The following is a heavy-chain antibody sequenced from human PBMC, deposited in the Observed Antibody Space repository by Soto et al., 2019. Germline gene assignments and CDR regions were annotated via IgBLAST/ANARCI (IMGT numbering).Heavy chain of an antibody. J-gene: IGHJ4*02. D-gene: IGHD1-26*01. V-gene: IGHV3-23*01. CDR2: ISGSGGDT. Sequence: GGSLRLSCAASGFTFNNYAMSWVRQAPGKGLEWLSAISGSGGDTYYADSVKGRFTLSRDNSNSTLFLHMNSLRAEDTAVYYCAKDPSHSYYTLFYYFDYWGQGTLVTVSS. CDR3: AKDPSHSYYTLFYYFDY. CDR1: GFTFNNYA.